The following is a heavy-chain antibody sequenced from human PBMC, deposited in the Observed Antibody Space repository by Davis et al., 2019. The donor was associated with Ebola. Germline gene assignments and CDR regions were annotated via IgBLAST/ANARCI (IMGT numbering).Heavy chain of an antibody. CDR3: ARVHPYYYDSSGYYPVFAY. D-gene: IGHD3-22*01. CDR2: IIPIFGTA. V-gene: IGHV1-69*06. CDR1: GGTFSSYA. J-gene: IGHJ4*02. Sequence: SVKVSCKASGGTFSSYAISWVRQAPGQGLEWMGGIIPIFGTANYAQKFQGRVTITADKSTSTAYMELSSLRSEDTAVYYCARVHPYYYDSSGYYPVFAYWGQGSLVTVSS.